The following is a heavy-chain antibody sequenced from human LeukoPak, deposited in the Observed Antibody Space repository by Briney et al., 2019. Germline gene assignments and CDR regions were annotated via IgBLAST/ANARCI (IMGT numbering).Heavy chain of an antibody. D-gene: IGHD3-22*01. Sequence: ASVKVSCKASGYTFTSYGISWVRQAPGQGLEWMGWISAYNGNTNYAQKLQGRVTMTTDTSTSTAYMELRSLRSDDTAVYYCARVYYYDSSGYRGGGYFDYWGQGTLVTVSS. J-gene: IGHJ4*02. CDR3: ARVYYYDSSGYRGGGYFDY. V-gene: IGHV1-18*01. CDR1: GYTFTSYG. CDR2: ISAYNGNT.